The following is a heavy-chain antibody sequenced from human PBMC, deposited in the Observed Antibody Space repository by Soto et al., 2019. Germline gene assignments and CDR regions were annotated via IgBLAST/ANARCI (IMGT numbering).Heavy chain of an antibody. CDR3: ARRIFGVVINWYYYGMDV. J-gene: IGHJ6*02. CDR1: GGSFSGYY. Sequence: QVQLQQWGAGLLKPSETLSLTCAVYGGSFSGYYWSWIRQPPGKGLEWIGEINHSGSPNYHPSLKSRFTISVDTSKNQFSLKLSSVTAADTAVYYCARRIFGVVINWYYYGMDVWGQGTTVTVSS. V-gene: IGHV4-34*01. CDR2: INHSGSP. D-gene: IGHD3-3*02.